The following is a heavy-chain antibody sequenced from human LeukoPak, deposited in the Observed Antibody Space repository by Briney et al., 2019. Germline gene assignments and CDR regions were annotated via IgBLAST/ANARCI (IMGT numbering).Heavy chain of an antibody. V-gene: IGHV3-30*18. Sequence: GGSLRLSCAASGFTFSSSGMHWVRQAQGKGLEWVAVISYDGSNKYYADSVKGRFTFSRDNSKNTLYLQMNSLRAEDTAVYYCAKEYCSNSVCHSLDYWGQGTLVTVSS. CDR1: GFTFSSSG. CDR2: ISYDGSNK. CDR3: AKEYCSNSVCHSLDY. J-gene: IGHJ4*02. D-gene: IGHD2-8*01.